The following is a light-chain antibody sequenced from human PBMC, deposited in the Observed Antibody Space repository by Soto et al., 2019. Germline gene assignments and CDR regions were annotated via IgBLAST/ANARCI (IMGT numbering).Light chain of an antibody. J-gene: IGKJ1*01. CDR2: DAS. CDR1: QSISSW. V-gene: IGKV1-5*01. CDR3: QQYNSFTWT. Sequence: DIQMTQPPSTPSASVGDRVTIPCRASQSISSWLAWYQQKPGKAPKLLIYDASSLESGVPSRFSGSGSGTEFTLTISSLQPDDFATYYCQQYNSFTWTFGQGTKVDIK.